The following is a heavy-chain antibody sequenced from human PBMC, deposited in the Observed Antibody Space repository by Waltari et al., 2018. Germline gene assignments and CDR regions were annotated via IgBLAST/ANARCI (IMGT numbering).Heavy chain of an antibody. D-gene: IGHD4-4*01. V-gene: IGHV4-59*01. CDR3: ARATGLTTLDY. CDR1: GGSISSYY. Sequence: QVQLQESGPGLVKPSETLSLTCTVSGGSISSYYGSWIRQPPGKGLEWIGYIYYSGSTNYNPSLKSRVTISVDTSKNQFSLKLSSVTAADTAVYYCARATGLTTLDYWGQGTLVTVSS. CDR2: IYYSGST. J-gene: IGHJ4*02.